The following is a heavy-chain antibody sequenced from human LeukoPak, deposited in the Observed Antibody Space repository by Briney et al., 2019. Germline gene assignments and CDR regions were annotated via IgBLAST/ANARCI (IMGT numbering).Heavy chain of an antibody. CDR3: ARDRRYAVGYYYGLDV. D-gene: IGHD1-26*01. J-gene: IGHJ6*02. CDR2: IYDTGST. CDR1: GGSISNYY. Sequence: SETLSLTCTVSGGSISNYYWSWIRQPPGKGLEWIGHIYDTGSTNYNPSLKSRVTISVDTFKNQISLNLRSVTAADTALYYCARDRRYAVGYYYGLDVWGQGTTVTVSS. V-gene: IGHV4-59*01.